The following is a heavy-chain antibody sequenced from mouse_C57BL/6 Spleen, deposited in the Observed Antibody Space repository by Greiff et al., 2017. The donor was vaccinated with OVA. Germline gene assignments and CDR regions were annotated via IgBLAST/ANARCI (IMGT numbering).Heavy chain of an antibody. D-gene: IGHD1-1*01. CDR1: GYTFTSYW. V-gene: IGHV1-5*01. J-gene: IGHJ2*01. Sequence: VQLQQSGTVLARPGASVKMSCKTSGYTFTSYWMHWVKQRPGQGLEWIGAIYPGNSDTSYNQKFKGKAKLTAVTSASTAYMALSSLTNEDSAVYYCTRATVVAPYFDYWGQGTTLTVSS. CDR2: IYPGNSDT. CDR3: TRATVVAPYFDY.